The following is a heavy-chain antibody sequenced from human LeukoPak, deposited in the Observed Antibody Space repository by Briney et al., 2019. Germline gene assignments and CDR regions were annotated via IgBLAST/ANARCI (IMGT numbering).Heavy chain of an antibody. D-gene: IGHD3-3*01. CDR3: ARDVARGLRFLDP. V-gene: IGHV4-31*03. CDR1: GGSISSGGYY. CDR2: IYYSGST. Sequence: SQTPFLTCTVPGGSISSGGYYWSWIRQHPGKGLEWIGYIYYSGSTYYNPSLKSRVTISVDTSKNQFSLKLSSVTAADTAVYYCARDVARGLRFLDPWGQGTLVTVSS. J-gene: IGHJ5*02.